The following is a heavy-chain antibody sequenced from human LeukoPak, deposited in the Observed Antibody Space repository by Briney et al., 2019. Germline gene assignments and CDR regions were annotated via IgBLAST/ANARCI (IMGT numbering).Heavy chain of an antibody. D-gene: IGHD2-15*01. CDR3: AKDGAWVGSGGSHDI. CDR2: ISDSGSHT. Sequence: GGSLRLSCAASGFTFSSYAMSWVRQAPGRGLEWVSSISDSGSHTYYADSVKGRFTISRDNSKNTLYLQMNSLRAEDTAVYYCAKDGAWVGSGGSHDIWGQGTMVTVSS. J-gene: IGHJ3*02. V-gene: IGHV3-23*01. CDR1: GFTFSSYA.